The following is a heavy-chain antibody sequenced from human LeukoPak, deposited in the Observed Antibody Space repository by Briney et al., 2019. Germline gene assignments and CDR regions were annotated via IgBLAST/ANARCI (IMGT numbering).Heavy chain of an antibody. CDR3: AKAQSGSSGSWDY. CDR1: GFTFSSYA. CDR2: ISVSGGST. V-gene: IGHV3-23*01. J-gene: IGHJ4*02. Sequence: PGGSLRPSCAASGFTFSSYAMSWVRQAPGEGLEWVSVISVSGGSTYYADSVKGRFTISRDNSKNTLYLQMNSLRAEDTAVYFCAKAQSGSSGSWDYWGQGTLVTVSS. D-gene: IGHD1-26*01.